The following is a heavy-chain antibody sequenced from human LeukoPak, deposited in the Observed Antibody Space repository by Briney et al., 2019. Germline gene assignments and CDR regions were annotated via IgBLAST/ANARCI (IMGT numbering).Heavy chain of an antibody. Sequence: GGSLRLSCAASGFTFSTYSMTWVRQAPGRGLEWVANINEDGSEKYHVDSVKGRFTISRDNAKNLLYLQMNSLRAEDTAVYYCARGNFIPGPWGQGTLVTVSS. J-gene: IGHJ5*02. CDR3: ARGNFIPGP. V-gene: IGHV3-7*04. CDR2: INEDGSEK. CDR1: GFTFSTYS.